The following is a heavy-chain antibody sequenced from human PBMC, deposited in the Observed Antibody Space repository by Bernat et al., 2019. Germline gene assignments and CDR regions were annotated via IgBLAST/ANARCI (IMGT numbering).Heavy chain of an antibody. CDR2: IYYSGST. CDR3: ARDADCSGGSCPPGGSWFDP. CDR1: GGSISSYY. J-gene: IGHJ5*02. D-gene: IGHD2-15*01. Sequence: QVQLQESGPGLVKPSETLSLTCTVSGGSISSYYWSWIRQPPGKGLEWIGYIYYSGSTYYNPSLKSRVTISVDTSKNQFSLKLSSVTAADTAVYYCARDADCSGGSCPPGGSWFDPWGQGTLVTVSS. V-gene: IGHV4-59*12.